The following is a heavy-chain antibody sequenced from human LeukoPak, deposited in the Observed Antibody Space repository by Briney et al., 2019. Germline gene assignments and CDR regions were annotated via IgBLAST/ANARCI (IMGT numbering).Heavy chain of an antibody. Sequence: PGRSLRLSCAASGFTFSSYAMHWVRQAPGKGLEWVAVVSYDGSNKYYADSVKGRFTISRDNSKNTLYLQMNSLRAEDTAVYYCARDPIAAAGDNWFDPWGQGTLVTVSS. V-gene: IGHV3-30-3*01. D-gene: IGHD6-13*01. J-gene: IGHJ5*02. CDR3: ARDPIAAAGDNWFDP. CDR2: VSYDGSNK. CDR1: GFTFSSYA.